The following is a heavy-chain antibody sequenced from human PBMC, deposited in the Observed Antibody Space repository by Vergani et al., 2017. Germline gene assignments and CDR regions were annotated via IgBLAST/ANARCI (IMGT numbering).Heavy chain of an antibody. CDR1: GFTFSDYY. D-gene: IGHD2-2*02. CDR3: ARDLGDIVVXPAAIDYYYYGMDV. Sequence: QVQLVESGGGLVKPGGSLRLSCAASGFTFSDYYMSWIRQAPGKGLEWVSYISSSGSTIYYADSVKGRFTISRDNAKNSLYLQMNSLRAEDTAVYYCARDLGDIVVXPAAIDYYYYGMDVWGQGTTVTVSS. CDR2: ISSSGSTI. V-gene: IGHV3-11*04. J-gene: IGHJ6*02.